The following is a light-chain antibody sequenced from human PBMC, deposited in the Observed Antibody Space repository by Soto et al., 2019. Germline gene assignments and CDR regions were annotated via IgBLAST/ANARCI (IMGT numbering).Light chain of an antibody. CDR3: QQLRT. CDR2: GAS. CDR1: QTVSSIY. V-gene: IGKV3-20*01. J-gene: IGKJ1*01. Sequence: EIVLTQSPVTLSLSPGERATLSCRASQTVSSIYLAWYQQKPGQAPRLLIYGASSRATGIPDRFSGSGSGTDFTLTISRLEPEDFAVYYCQQLRTFGQGTKVDIK.